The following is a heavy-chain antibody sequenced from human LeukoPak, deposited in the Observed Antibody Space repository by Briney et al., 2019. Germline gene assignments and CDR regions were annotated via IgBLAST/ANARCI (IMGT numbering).Heavy chain of an antibody. CDR2: ISSSGSTI. D-gene: IGHD3-22*01. CDR1: GFTFSDYY. V-gene: IGHV3-11*04. Sequence: GGSLRLSCAASGFTFSDYYMSWIRQAPGKGLEWVSYISSSGSTIYYADSVKGRLTISRDNAKNSLYLQMNSLRAEDTAVYYCARDPDYYDSSGYYDYWGQGTLVTVSS. CDR3: ARDPDYYDSSGYYDY. J-gene: IGHJ4*02.